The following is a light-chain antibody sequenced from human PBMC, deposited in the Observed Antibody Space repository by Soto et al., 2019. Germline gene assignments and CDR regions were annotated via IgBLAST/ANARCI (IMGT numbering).Light chain of an antibody. CDR3: QHYGSSPFT. V-gene: IGKV3-20*01. CDR2: GAS. Sequence: EIVLTQSPGTLSLSPGERATLSCRASQSVSSNYLAWYQQKPGQAPRLLIYGASSRATGIPDRFSGSGSGIDFTLTISRLGPEDVAVYYCQHYGSSPFTFGPGTKVDIK. CDR1: QSVSSNY. J-gene: IGKJ3*01.